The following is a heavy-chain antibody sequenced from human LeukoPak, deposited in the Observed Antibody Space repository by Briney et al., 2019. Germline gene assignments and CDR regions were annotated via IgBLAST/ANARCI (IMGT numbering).Heavy chain of an antibody. D-gene: IGHD4-17*01. CDR1: GFTVSSNY. CDR3: ATVTTMYWYFDL. J-gene: IGHJ2*01. V-gene: IGHV3-66*01. CDR2: IYSGGST. Sequence: GGSLRLSCAASGFTVSSNYMSWVRQAPGKGLEWVSVIYSGGSTYYADSVKGRFTISRDNSENTLYLQMNSLRAEDTAVYYCATVTTMYWYFDLWGRGTLVTVSS.